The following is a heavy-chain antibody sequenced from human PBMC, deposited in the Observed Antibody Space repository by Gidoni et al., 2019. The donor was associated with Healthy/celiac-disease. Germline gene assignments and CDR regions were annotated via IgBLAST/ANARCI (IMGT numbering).Heavy chain of an antibody. Sequence: QVQLQQWGAGLLKPSETLSLTCAVYGGSFSGYYWSWIRQPPGKGLEWIGEINHSGSTNYNPSLKSRVIMSVDTSKNQFSLKLSSVTAADTAVYYCARGPANYYGSGSFYNRSPGYNWFDPWGQGTLVTVSS. CDR1: GGSFSGYY. D-gene: IGHD3-10*01. V-gene: IGHV4-34*02. CDR2: INHSGST. J-gene: IGHJ5*02. CDR3: ARGPANYYGSGSFYNRSPGYNWFDP.